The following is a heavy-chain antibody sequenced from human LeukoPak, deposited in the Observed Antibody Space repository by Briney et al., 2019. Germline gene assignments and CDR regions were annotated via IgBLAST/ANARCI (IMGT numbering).Heavy chain of an antibody. D-gene: IGHD4-17*01. CDR2: INPASGST. Sequence: ASVKVSCKASGYTFTDYYFHWVRQAPGQGLEWMGIINPASGSTTYAQSFQGRVTMTRDTSTSTVYMELSSLRSEDTAVYFCARDWLVGVTTALGSWGQGTLVIVSS. V-gene: IGHV1-46*01. CDR3: ARDWLVGVTTALGS. J-gene: IGHJ1*01. CDR1: GYTFTDYY.